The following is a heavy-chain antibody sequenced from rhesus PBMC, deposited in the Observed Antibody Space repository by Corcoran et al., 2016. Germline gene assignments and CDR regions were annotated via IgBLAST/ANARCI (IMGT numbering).Heavy chain of an antibody. CDR3: ARASGSFDY. D-gene: IGHD6-25*01. CDR1: GGSISSNS. CDR2: IYGSGSRT. Sequence: QVQLQESGPGLVKPLETLSLTCAVSGGSISSNSWSWIRQPPGKGLVWIGYIYGSGSRTNDNPARKSRVTLAGETSKNQCSLKLSSVTAADTAVYYCARASGSFDYWGQGVLVTVSS. J-gene: IGHJ4*01. V-gene: IGHV4S11*01.